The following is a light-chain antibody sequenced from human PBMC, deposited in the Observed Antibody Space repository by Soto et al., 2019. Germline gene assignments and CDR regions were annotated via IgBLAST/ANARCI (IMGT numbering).Light chain of an antibody. CDR1: HSVSSS. CDR2: GAS. Sequence: PGERATLSCRASHSVSSSLAWYQQKPGQAPRLLISGASTRAAGIPARFSGSGSGTEFTLTISSLQSEDFAVYYCQHYNTWPWTFGQGTKVDIK. CDR3: QHYNTWPWT. V-gene: IGKV3-15*01. J-gene: IGKJ1*01.